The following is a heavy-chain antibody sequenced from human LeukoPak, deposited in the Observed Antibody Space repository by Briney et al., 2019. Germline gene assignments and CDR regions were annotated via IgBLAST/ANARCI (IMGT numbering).Heavy chain of an antibody. CDR3: ARDWSHYDSSGYENWFDP. Sequence: SETLSLTCTVSGGSISSYYWSWIRQPAGKGLEWIGRIYTSGSTNYNPSLKSRVTMSVDTSKNQFSLKLSSVTAADTAVYYCARDWSHYDSSGYENWFDPRGQGTLVTVSS. CDR2: IYTSGST. D-gene: IGHD3-22*01. V-gene: IGHV4-4*07. CDR1: GGSISSYY. J-gene: IGHJ5*02.